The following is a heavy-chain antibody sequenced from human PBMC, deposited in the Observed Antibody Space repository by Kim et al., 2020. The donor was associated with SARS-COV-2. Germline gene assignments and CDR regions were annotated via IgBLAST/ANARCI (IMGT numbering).Heavy chain of an antibody. CDR3: ARDLPLFGESRSRWFDP. CDR1: GGSISSGDYY. Sequence: SETLSLTCTVSGGSISSGDYYWSWIRQPPGKGLEWIGYIYYSGSTYYNPSLKSRVTISVDTSKNQFSLKLSSVTAADTAVYYCARDLPLFGESRSRWFDPWGQGTLVTVSS. J-gene: IGHJ5*02. CDR2: IYYSGST. D-gene: IGHD3-10*02. V-gene: IGHV4-30-4*01.